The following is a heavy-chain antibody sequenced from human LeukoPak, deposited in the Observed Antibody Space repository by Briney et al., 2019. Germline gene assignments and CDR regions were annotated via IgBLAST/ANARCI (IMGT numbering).Heavy chain of an antibody. D-gene: IGHD2-15*01. CDR2: IRSITDGGTT. J-gene: IGHJ4*02. CDR1: AFSFNNAW. V-gene: IGHV3-15*01. Sequence: NTGGSLRLSCTASAFSFNNAWMSWVRQAPGKGLEWIGRIRSITDGGTTDYAAFVKGRFTVSRDDSRNTLFLQMNSLKTEDTAVYFCTTVARYPNCTGGTCDFDYWGPGTLVTVSS. CDR3: TTVARYPNCTGGTCDFDY.